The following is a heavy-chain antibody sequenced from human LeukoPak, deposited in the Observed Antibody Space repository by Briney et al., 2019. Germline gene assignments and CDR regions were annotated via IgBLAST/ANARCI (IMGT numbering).Heavy chain of an antibody. CDR3: ARGPLGELYFDY. CDR1: GFTFSSYA. V-gene: IGHV3-30-3*01. J-gene: IGHJ4*02. D-gene: IGHD3-16*01. Sequence: PGRSLRLSCAASGFTFSSYAMHWVRQAPGKGLEWVAVISYDGSNKYYADSVKGRFTISRDNSKNTLYPQMNSLRAEDTAVYYCARGPLGELYFDYWGQGTLVTVSS. CDR2: ISYDGSNK.